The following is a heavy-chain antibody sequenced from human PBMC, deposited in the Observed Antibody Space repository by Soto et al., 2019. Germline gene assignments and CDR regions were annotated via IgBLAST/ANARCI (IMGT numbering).Heavy chain of an antibody. CDR3: ARGGWLQFFDY. CDR1: GGSVSSGSYY. J-gene: IGHJ4*02. D-gene: IGHD5-12*01. Sequence: SETLSLTCTVSGGSVSSGSYYWSWIRQPPGKGLEWIGYIYYSGSTNYNPSLKSRVTISVDTSKNQFSLKLSSVTAADTAVHYCARGGWLQFFDYWGQGTLVTVSS. V-gene: IGHV4-61*01. CDR2: IYYSGST.